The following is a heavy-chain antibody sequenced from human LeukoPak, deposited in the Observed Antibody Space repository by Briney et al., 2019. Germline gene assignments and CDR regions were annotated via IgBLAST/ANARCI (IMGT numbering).Heavy chain of an antibody. CDR2: FGFICRYI. CDR1: GSPFPSYS. CDR3: ARAGPRRDGYNSQY. V-gene: IGHV3-21*01. J-gene: IGHJ4*02. D-gene: IGHD5-24*01. Sequence: GGSLRLPFAAPGSPFPSYSMNWVRQAPGRGLEWVSSFGFICRYIYYPDSVNGRFTISRHDAKNLLTLQIINPTVEDTPVYYCARAGPRRDGYNSQYWGQETLLTVSS.